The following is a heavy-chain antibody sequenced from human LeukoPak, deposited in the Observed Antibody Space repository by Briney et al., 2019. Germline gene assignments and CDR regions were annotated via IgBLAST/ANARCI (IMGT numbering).Heavy chain of an antibody. V-gene: IGHV4-4*02. CDR2: IYHSGST. J-gene: IGHJ6*04. D-gene: IGHD3-10*02. CDR3: AELGITMIGGV. CDR1: GGSISSSNW. Sequence: SETLSLTCTVSGGSISSSNWWSWVRQPPGKGLEWIGEIYHSGSTNYNPSLKSRVTISVDKSKNQFSLKLSSVTAADTAVYYCAELGITMIGGVWGKGTTVTISS.